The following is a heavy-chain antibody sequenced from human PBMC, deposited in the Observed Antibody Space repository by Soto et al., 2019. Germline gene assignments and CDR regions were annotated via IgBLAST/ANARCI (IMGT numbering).Heavy chain of an antibody. J-gene: IGHJ6*02. CDR3: AREPSVLRFLEWLPSYYYYYGMDV. V-gene: IGHV3-53*01. CDR2: IYSGGST. Sequence: PGGSLRLSCAASGFTVSSNYMSWVRQAPGKGLEWVSVIYSGGSTYYADSVKGRFTISRDNSKNTLYLQMNSLRAEDTAVYYCAREPSVLRFLEWLPSYYYYYGMDVWGQGTTVTVSS. CDR1: GFTVSSNY. D-gene: IGHD3-3*01.